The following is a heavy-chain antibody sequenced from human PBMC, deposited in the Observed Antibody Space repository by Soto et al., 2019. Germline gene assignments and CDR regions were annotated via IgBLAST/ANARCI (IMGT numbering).Heavy chain of an antibody. CDR3: ASDLRFLEWFPPYGMDV. CDR2: ISYDGSNK. CDR1: GFTFSSYG. D-gene: IGHD3-3*01. J-gene: IGHJ6*02. Sequence: GGSLRLSCAASGFTFSSYGMHWVRQAPGKGLEWVAVISYDGSNKYYADSVKGRFTISRDNSKNTLYLQMNSLRAEDTAVYYCASDLRFLEWFPPYGMDVWGQGTTVTVSS. V-gene: IGHV3-30*03.